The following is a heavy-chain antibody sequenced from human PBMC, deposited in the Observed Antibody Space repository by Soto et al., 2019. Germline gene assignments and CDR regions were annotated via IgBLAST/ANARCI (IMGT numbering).Heavy chain of an antibody. Sequence: ESLTTCFTGSGYRSTSYWIAWVGQMTGKGLEWMAIINPGDSETKYSPSFQGKVTISADKSINTAYLQWSSLKASDTAMYYCARHATYYDILSGYYFDYWGQGTQVTVSS. CDR2: INPGDSET. D-gene: IGHD3-9*01. CDR1: GYRSTSYW. J-gene: IGHJ4*02. V-gene: IGHV5-51*01. CDR3: ARHATYYDILSGYYFDY.